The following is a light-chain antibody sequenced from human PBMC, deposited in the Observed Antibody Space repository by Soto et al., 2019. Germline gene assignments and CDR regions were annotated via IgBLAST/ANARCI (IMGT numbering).Light chain of an antibody. CDR3: QQYNSYPS. CDR2: KAS. CDR1: QSISSW. Sequence: DIQMTQSPSTLSASVGDRVTITCRASQSISSWLAWYQQKPGKAPKLLIYKASSLQSGVPSRFSGSGSGTEFTLTISSLQPDDFATYCRQQYNSYPSFGGGTKVQIK. J-gene: IGKJ4*01. V-gene: IGKV1-5*03.